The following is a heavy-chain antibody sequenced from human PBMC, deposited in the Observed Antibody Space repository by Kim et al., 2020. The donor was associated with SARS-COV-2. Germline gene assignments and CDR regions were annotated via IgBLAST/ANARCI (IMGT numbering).Heavy chain of an antibody. CDR1: GFTFSSYS. CDR3: ASWKRGHGSGSYYTFDY. CDR2: ISSSSSYI. D-gene: IGHD3-10*01. J-gene: IGHJ4*02. Sequence: GGSLRLSCAASGFTFSSYSMNWVRQAPGKGLEWVSSISSSSSYIYYADSVKGRFTISRDNAKNSLYLQMNSLRAEDTAVYYCASWKRGHGSGSYYTFDYWGQGTLVTVSS. V-gene: IGHV3-21*01.